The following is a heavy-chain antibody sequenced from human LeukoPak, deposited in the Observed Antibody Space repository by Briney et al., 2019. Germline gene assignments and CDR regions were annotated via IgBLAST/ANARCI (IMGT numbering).Heavy chain of an antibody. D-gene: IGHD1-14*01. CDR1: GFTFSGYG. J-gene: IGHJ6*02. CDR2: IWYDGSNK. CDR3: AKYKGAALYYHYGLDV. Sequence: GRSLRLSCAASGFTFSGYGMHWVRQAPGKGLEWVAVIWYDGSNKYYADSVKGRFTVSRGNSENTLYLQMNSLRDEDTAVYYCAKYKGAALYYHYGLDVWGPGTTVIVSS. V-gene: IGHV3-33*06.